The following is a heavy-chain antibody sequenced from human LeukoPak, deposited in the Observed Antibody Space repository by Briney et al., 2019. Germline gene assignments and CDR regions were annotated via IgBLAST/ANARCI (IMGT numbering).Heavy chain of an antibody. CDR1: GFTFSSYA. D-gene: IGHD3-9*01. CDR2: ISGSGGST. J-gene: IGHJ4*02. V-gene: IGHV3-23*01. Sequence: GGSLRLSCAASGFTFSSYAMSWVRQAPGKGLEWVSAISGSGGSTYYADSVKGRFTISRDNSKNTLYLQMNSLRAEDTAVYYCAKVLGVTLRYFCLLRSPFAPFDYWGQGTLVTVSS. CDR3: AKVLGVTLRYFCLLRSPFAPFDY.